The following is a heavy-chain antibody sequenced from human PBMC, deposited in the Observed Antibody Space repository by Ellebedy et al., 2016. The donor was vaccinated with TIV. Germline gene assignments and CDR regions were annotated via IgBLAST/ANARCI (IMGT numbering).Heavy chain of an antibody. CDR2: IKSKTDGGTT. CDR1: GFTFSSYA. V-gene: IGHV3-15*07. CDR3: TTDLLWSGYYTGRASFGY. Sequence: GESLKISCAASGFTFSSYAMHWVRQAPGKGLEWVGRIKSKTDGGTTDYAAPVKGRFTISKDDSKNTLYLQMNSLKTEDTAVYYCTTDLLWSGYYTGRASFGYWGQGTLVTVSS. J-gene: IGHJ4*02. D-gene: IGHD3-3*01.